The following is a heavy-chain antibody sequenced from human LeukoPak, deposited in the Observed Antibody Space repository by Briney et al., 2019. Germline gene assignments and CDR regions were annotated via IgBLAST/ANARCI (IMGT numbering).Heavy chain of an antibody. CDR1: GYSFTSYW. V-gene: IGHV5-51*01. CDR2: INPGDSDT. Sequence: GESLKISCKGSGYSFTSYWIGWVRQMPGKGLEWRGSINPGDSDTRYSPSFQGQVTISADKSISTAYLQWSSLKASDTAMYYCARVGSGWYEGGHFGYWGQGTLVTVSS. J-gene: IGHJ4*02. D-gene: IGHD6-19*01. CDR3: ARVGSGWYEGGHFGY.